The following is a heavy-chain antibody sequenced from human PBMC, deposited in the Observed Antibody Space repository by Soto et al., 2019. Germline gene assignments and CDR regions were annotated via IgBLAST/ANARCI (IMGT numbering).Heavy chain of an antibody. CDR3: ARLPILQLWRHYVAQ. CDR1: GGSIGDNYY. CDR2: IFRTGDT. D-gene: IGHD5-18*01. Sequence: SETLSLTCTVSGGSIGDNYYWGWLRQTPGKGLEWIGNIFRTGDTYFNPSLNSRLTISIDTSKNQFSLKLTSVTAADTAVYYWARLPILQLWRHYVAQWGQGTLVPVSS. V-gene: IGHV4-39*01. J-gene: IGHJ1*01.